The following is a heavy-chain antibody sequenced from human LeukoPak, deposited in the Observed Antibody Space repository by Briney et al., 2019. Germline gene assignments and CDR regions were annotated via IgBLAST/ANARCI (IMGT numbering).Heavy chain of an antibody. V-gene: IGHV1-24*01. D-gene: IGHD6-19*01. CDR3: ATETSGYSSGWPAVY. J-gene: IGHJ4*02. CDR1: GYTLTELS. CDR2: FDPEDGET. Sequence: GASVKVSCKVSGYTLTELSMHWVRQAPGKGREWMGGFDPEDGETIYAQKFQGRVTMTEDTSTDTAYMELSSLRSEDTAVYYCATETSGYSSGWPAVYWGQGTLVTVSS.